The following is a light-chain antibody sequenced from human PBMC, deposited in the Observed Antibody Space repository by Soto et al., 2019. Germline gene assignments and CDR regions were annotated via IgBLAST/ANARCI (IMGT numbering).Light chain of an antibody. J-gene: IGLJ3*02. CDR2: SNN. CDR3: AAWDDSLFRV. Sequence: QSVLTQPPSASGTPGQRVTISCSGGSSNIGDNTVNWYQQLPGTAPKLLIYSNNQRPSGVPDRFSGSKSGTSASLAISGLQSEDEADYYCAAWDDSLFRVFGGGTKVTVL. V-gene: IGLV1-44*01. CDR1: SSNIGDNT.